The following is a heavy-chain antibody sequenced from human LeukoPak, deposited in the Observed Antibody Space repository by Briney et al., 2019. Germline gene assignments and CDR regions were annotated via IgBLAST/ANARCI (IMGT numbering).Heavy chain of an antibody. Sequence: GGSLRLSCAASGFTFDDYGMSWVRQAPGKGLEWVSGISWNSGSIGYADSVKGRFTISRDNAKNSLYLQMNSLRAEDTALYYCAKDTALGYYDSSGSFQHWGQGTLVTVSS. V-gene: IGHV3-9*01. J-gene: IGHJ1*01. CDR2: ISWNSGSI. CDR1: GFTFDDYG. CDR3: AKDTALGYYDSSGSFQH. D-gene: IGHD3-22*01.